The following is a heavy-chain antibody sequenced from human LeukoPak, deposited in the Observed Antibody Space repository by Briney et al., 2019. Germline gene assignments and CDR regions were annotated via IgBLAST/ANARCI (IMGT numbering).Heavy chain of an antibody. J-gene: IGHJ3*02. D-gene: IGHD3-10*01. V-gene: IGHV3-23*01. CDR3: AKGRGYYYGSGDDTFDI. CDR2: ISGSGGST. Sequence: GGSLRLSCAASGFTCSSYAMSWVRQAPGKGLEWVSAISGSGGSTYYADSVKGRFTISRDNSKNTLFLQMNSLRAEDTAVYYGAKGRGYYYGSGDDTFDIWGQGTMVTVSS. CDR1: GFTCSSYA.